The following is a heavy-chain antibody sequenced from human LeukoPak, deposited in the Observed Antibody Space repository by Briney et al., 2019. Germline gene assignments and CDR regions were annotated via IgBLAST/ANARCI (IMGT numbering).Heavy chain of an antibody. CDR2: MNPNSGNT. CDR1: GYTFTSYD. V-gene: IGHV1-8*01. D-gene: IGHD3-22*01. Sequence: ASVKVSCKASGYTFTSYDINWVRQAPGQGLEWMGWMNPNSGNTGYAQKFQGRVTMTRNTSISTAYMELSSLRSEDTAVYYCARVYYDSSGFDAFDIWGQGTMVTVSS. J-gene: IGHJ3*02. CDR3: ARVYYDSSGFDAFDI.